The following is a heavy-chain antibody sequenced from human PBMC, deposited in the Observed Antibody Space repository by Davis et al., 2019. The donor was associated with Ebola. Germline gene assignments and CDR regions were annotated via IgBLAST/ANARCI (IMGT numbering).Heavy chain of an antibody. V-gene: IGHV3-9*01. J-gene: IGHJ5*02. CDR2: ISWNSGSI. D-gene: IGHD4-17*01. CDR3: AKDASAVTTNWFDP. Sequence: PGGSLRLSCAASGFTFDDYAMHWVRQAPGKGLEWVSGISWNSGSIGYADSVKGRFTISRDNAKNSLYLQMNSLRAEDTALYYCAKDASAVTTNWFDPWGQGTLVTVSS. CDR1: GFTFDDYA.